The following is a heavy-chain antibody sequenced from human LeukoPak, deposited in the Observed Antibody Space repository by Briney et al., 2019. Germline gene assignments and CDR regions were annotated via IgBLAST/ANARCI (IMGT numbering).Heavy chain of an antibody. V-gene: IGHV3-48*03. CDR1: GFTFSSYE. CDR2: ISSSGSTI. CDR3: ARDRYGDYGSGSYYPYYYGMDV. Sequence: GGSLRLSCAASGFTFSSYEMNWVRQAPGKGLEWVSYISSSGSTIYYADSVKGRFTISRDNAKNSLYLQMNSLRAEDTAVYYCARDRYGDYGSGSYYPYYYGMDVWGQGTTVTVSS. J-gene: IGHJ6*02. D-gene: IGHD3-10*01.